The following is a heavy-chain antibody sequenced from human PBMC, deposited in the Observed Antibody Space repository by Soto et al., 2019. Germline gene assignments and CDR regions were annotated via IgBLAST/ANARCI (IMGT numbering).Heavy chain of an antibody. Sequence: QLQLVQSGAEVKKPGSSVKVSCKASGGTFNNYVVNWVRQAPGQGLAWMGGILPIFATANYAQKFQGRVTINADQATSTAYMELTSLRSDDTAVYYCAGRCDSTTCLGHFDYLGQGTLVTVAS. CDR3: AGRCDSTTCLGHFDY. D-gene: IGHD2-2*01. V-gene: IGHV1-69*01. CDR1: GGTFNNYV. CDR2: ILPIFATA. J-gene: IGHJ4*02.